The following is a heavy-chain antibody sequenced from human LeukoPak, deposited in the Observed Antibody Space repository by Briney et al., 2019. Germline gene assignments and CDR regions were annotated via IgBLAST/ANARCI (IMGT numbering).Heavy chain of an antibody. Sequence: GGSLRLSCAASGFTFSTYWMHWVRQAPGKGLVWVSRVNSEGNYPTYADSVKGRFTISRDNTRNTLYLQMNSLRAEDTAVYYCAKDPTHFRVWDDYDNTRLNYWGQGTLVTVSS. D-gene: IGHD3-22*01. J-gene: IGHJ4*02. V-gene: IGHV3-74*01. CDR2: VNSEGNYP. CDR1: GFTFSTYW. CDR3: AKDPTHFRVWDDYDNTRLNY.